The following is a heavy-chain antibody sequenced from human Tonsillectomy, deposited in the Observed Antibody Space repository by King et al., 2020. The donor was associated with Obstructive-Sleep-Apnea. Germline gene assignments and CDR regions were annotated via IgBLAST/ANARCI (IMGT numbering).Heavy chain of an antibody. CDR2: IKQDGSEK. CDR3: ARGVEYSYDYYYGMDV. CDR1: GFTFRSYW. D-gene: IGHD5-18*01. J-gene: IGHJ6*02. Sequence: VQLVESGGGLVQPGGSLRLSCAASGFTFRSYWMSWVRQAPGKGLEWVANIKQDGSEKYYVDSVKGRFTISRDNAKTSLYLRMNSLRAEDTAVYYCARGVEYSYDYYYGMDVWGQGTTVTVSS. V-gene: IGHV3-7*03.